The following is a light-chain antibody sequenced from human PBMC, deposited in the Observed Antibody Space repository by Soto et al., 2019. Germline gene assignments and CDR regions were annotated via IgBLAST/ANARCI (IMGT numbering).Light chain of an antibody. Sequence: QSVLTQHASVSGSPGQSITISCTGTSSDVGAYNYVSWYQQHPGKAPKLMIYDVTNRPSGVSNRFSGSKSGYTASLTISGLQAEDEADYYCSSYTTSSTYVFGTGTKVTVL. CDR1: SSDVGAYNY. J-gene: IGLJ1*01. CDR2: DVT. CDR3: SSYTTSSTYV. V-gene: IGLV2-14*03.